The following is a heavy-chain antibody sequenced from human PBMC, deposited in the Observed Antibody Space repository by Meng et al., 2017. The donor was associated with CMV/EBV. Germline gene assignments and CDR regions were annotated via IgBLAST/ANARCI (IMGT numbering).Heavy chain of an antibody. J-gene: IGHJ4*02. D-gene: IGHD3-22*01. Sequence: QVQLQEPGPGLGKPSETLSLTCTVSGGSISSYYWSWIRQPAGKGLEWIGRIYTSGSTNYNPSLKSRVTMSVDTSKNQFSLKLSSVTAADTAVYYCARGGLYYYDSSGHFDYWGQGTLVTVSS. CDR1: GGSISSYY. CDR2: IYTSGST. CDR3: ARGGLYYYDSSGHFDY. V-gene: IGHV4-4*07.